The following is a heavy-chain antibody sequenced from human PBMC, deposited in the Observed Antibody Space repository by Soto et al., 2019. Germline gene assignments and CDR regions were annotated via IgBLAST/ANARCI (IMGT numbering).Heavy chain of an antibody. CDR2: ISAYNGNT. D-gene: IGHD5-18*01. J-gene: IGHJ6*02. V-gene: IGHV1-18*04. CDR1: GYTFTSYG. CDR3: ARDSWIQLWLSLDHYGMDV. Sequence: QVQLVQSGAEVKKPGASVKVSCKASGYTFTSYGISWVRQAPGQGLEWMGWISAYNGNTNYAQKLQGRVTMTTDTSTSTAYMELRSLRSDDTALYYCARDSWIQLWLSLDHYGMDVWGRGTTVTVSS.